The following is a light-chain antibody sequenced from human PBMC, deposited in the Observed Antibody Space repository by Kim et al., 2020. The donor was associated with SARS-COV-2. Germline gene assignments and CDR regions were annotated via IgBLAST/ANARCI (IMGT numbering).Light chain of an antibody. CDR2: DAS. CDR1: QSITRW. Sequence: DIQMTQSPTTLSASVGDRVTMTCRASQSITRWLGWYQQKPGKAPKLLIYDASSLKRGVPSRFSGSGSGTEFTLTISSLQPDDFATYYCHQYSSYSHTFGQGTKLEIK. J-gene: IGKJ2*01. CDR3: HQYSSYSHT. V-gene: IGKV1-5*01.